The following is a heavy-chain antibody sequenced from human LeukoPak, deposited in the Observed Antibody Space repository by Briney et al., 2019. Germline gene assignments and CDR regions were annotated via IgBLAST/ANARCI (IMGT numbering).Heavy chain of an antibody. V-gene: IGHV1-18*01. D-gene: IGHD5-12*01. CDR1: GYTFTSYG. J-gene: IGHJ6*03. CDR3: ARERGYSGYGDYYYYMDV. Sequence: ASVKVSCKASGYTFTSYGISWVRQAPGQGLEWMGWISAYNGNTNYAQKFQGRVTITADKSTSTAYMELSSLRSEDTAVYYCARERGYSGYGDYYYYMDVWGKGTTVTVSS. CDR2: ISAYNGNT.